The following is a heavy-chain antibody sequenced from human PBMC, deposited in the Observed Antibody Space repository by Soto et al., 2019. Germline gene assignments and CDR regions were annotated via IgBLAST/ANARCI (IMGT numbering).Heavy chain of an antibody. Sequence: PGGSLRLSCAASGFTFSSYGMHWVRQAPGKGLEWVAVIWYDGSNKYYADSVKGRFTISRDNSKNTLYLQMNSLRAEDTAVYYCAREGNYGGNFGYYGMDVWGQGTTVTVSS. CDR3: AREGNYGGNFGYYGMDV. CDR1: GFTFSSYG. CDR2: IWYDGSNK. J-gene: IGHJ6*02. D-gene: IGHD4-17*01. V-gene: IGHV3-33*01.